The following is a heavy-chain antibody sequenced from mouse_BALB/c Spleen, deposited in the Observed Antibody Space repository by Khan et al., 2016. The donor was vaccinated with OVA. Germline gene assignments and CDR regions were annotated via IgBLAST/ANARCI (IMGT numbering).Heavy chain of an antibody. D-gene: IGHD1-1*01. CDR3: ARKNGSDFDY. CDR2: ISPHIGET. J-gene: IGHJ2*01. CDR1: GYSFTGYF. V-gene: IGHV1-20*02. Sequence: VQLQQSGPELVKPGASVKISCKASGYSFTGYFMNWVMQSHGKSLEWIGRISPHIGETLYNQKFKGKATLTVDESSSTAHMELRSLASEDSAVYYCARKNGSDFDYWGQGTTLTVSS.